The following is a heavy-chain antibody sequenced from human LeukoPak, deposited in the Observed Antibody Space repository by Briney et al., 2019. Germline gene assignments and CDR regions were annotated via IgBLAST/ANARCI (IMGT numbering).Heavy chain of an antibody. CDR3: ARGHNFGRLHPFDY. Sequence: GGSLRLSCAASGFTVSINYMSWVRQAPGKGLEWVSVIYSGGSTYYADSVKGRFTISRDNSKNTLYLQMNSLRAEDTAVYYCARGHNFGRLHPFDYWGQGTLVTVSS. D-gene: IGHD3-9*01. CDR1: GFTVSINY. J-gene: IGHJ4*02. V-gene: IGHV3-66*01. CDR2: IYSGGST.